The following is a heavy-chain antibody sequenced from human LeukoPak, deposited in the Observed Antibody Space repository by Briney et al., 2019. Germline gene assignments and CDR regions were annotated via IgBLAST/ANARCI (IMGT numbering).Heavy chain of an antibody. CDR1: GYTFTGYY. CDR3: ARRPARFGGFDP. Sequence: GASVKVSCKASGYTFTGYYMHWVRQAPGQGLEWMGWIDPNSGGTNYAQKFQGRVTMTRDTSISTAYMELSRLRSDDTAVYYCARRPARFGGFDPWGQGTLVTVSS. D-gene: IGHD3-10*01. CDR2: IDPNSGGT. V-gene: IGHV1-2*02. J-gene: IGHJ5*02.